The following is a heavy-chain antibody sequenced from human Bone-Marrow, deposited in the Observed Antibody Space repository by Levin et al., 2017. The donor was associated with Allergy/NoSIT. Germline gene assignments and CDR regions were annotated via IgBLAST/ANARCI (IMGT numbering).Heavy chain of an antibody. D-gene: IGHD1-1*01. CDR1: GFTFGDYA. J-gene: IGHJ4*02. CDR3: TRDQLSVGY. CDR2: IRSKAYGGTT. Sequence: QPGGSLRLSCTASGFTFGDYAMSWVRQAPGKGLEWVGFIRSKAYGGTTEYAASVKGRFTISRDDSKSIAYLQMNSLKTEDTAVYYCTRDQLSVGYWGQGTLVTVSS. V-gene: IGHV3-49*04.